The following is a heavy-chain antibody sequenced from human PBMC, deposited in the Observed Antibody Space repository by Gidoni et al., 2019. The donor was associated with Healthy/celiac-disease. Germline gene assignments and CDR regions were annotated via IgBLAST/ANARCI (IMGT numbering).Heavy chain of an antibody. V-gene: IGHV3-21*01. D-gene: IGHD6-13*01. Sequence: EVQLVESGGGLVKPGGSLRLSCAASGFTVSRHSMNWVRQAPGKGLEWVSSIISSRSYIYYADSVKGRFTISRDNAKNSLYLQMNSLRAEDTAVYYCARDPIARRLYYYGMDVWGQGTTVTVSS. CDR2: IISSRSYI. J-gene: IGHJ6*02. CDR1: GFTVSRHS. CDR3: ARDPIARRLYYYGMDV.